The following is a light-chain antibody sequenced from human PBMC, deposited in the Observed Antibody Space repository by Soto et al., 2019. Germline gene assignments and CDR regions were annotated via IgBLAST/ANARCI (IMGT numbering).Light chain of an antibody. J-gene: IGKJ5*01. CDR3: QQCGSSST. V-gene: IGKV3-15*01. Sequence: EIVMTQSPATLSVSPGERATLSCRASQSVSSNLAWYQQKPGQAPRLLIYGASTRATGIPARFSGSGSGTDFTLTISRLEPEDFAVHYCQQCGSSSTFGQGTRLEIK. CDR1: QSVSSN. CDR2: GAS.